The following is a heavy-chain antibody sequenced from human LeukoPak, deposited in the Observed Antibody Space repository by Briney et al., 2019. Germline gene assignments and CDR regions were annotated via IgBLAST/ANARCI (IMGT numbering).Heavy chain of an antibody. V-gene: IGHV4-34*01. J-gene: IGHJ4*02. CDR3: ARGRGYSYNIFDY. CDR1: GGSFSGYY. CDR2: INHSGST. Sequence: PSKTLSLTCAVYGGSFSGYYWSWIRQPPGKGLEWIGEINHSGSTNYNPSLKSRVTISVDTSKNQFSLKLSSVTAADTAVYYCARGRGYSYNIFDYWGQGTLVTVSS. D-gene: IGHD5-18*01.